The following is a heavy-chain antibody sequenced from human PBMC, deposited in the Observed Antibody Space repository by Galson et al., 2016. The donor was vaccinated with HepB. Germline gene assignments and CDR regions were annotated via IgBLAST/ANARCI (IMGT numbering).Heavy chain of an antibody. D-gene: IGHD6-13*01. J-gene: IGHJ3*01. CDR2: IYPGDSDA. CDR1: GYSFSVYW. CDR3: ATVISSWHNGAFDV. V-gene: IGHV5-51*01. Sequence: QSGAEVKKPGESLKISCKGSGYSFSVYWIGWMRQMPGKGLEGRGIIYPGDSDARYSPSFQGQVTNSVNKSISTASLQWSSLKASDTATYYCATVISSWHNGAFDVWGQGTTVTVSS.